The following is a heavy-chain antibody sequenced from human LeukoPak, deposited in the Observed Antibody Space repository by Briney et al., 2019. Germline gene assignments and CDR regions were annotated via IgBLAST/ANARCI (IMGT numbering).Heavy chain of an antibody. D-gene: IGHD3-22*01. CDR1: GFTFSSYS. V-gene: IGHV3-7*01. Sequence: PGGSLRLSCAASGFTFSSYSMSWVRQAPGKGLEWVANIKQDGSEKYYVDSVKGRFTISRDNAKNSLYLQMNSLRAEDTAVYYCARVDTFRPYYDSSGSWDAFDIWGKGTMVTVSS. CDR2: IKQDGSEK. J-gene: IGHJ3*02. CDR3: ARVDTFRPYYDSSGSWDAFDI.